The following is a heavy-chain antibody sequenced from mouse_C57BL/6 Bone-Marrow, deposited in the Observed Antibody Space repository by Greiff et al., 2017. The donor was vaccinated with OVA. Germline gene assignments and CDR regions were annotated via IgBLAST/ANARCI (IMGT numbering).Heavy chain of an antibody. CDR3: TRDSWDARGFDY. CDR1: GFTFSSYA. Sequence: DVHLVESGEGLVKPGGSLKLSCAASGFTFSSYAMSWVRQTPEKRLEWVAYISSGGDYIYYADTVKGRFTISRDNARNTLYLQMSSLKSEDTAMYYCTRDSWDARGFDYWGQGTTLTVSS. V-gene: IGHV5-9-1*02. CDR2: ISSGGDYI. J-gene: IGHJ2*01. D-gene: IGHD3-2*01.